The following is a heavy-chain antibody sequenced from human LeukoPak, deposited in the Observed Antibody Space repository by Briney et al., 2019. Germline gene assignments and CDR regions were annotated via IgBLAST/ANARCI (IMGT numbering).Heavy chain of an antibody. V-gene: IGHV4-59*01. J-gene: IGHJ6*03. CDR3: ARGYMGAYYYYYYMDV. Sequence: SETLSLTFTVSGGSISSYYWSWIRQPPGKGLEWIGYIYYSGSTNYNPSLKSRVTISVDTSKNQFSLKLSSVTAADTAVYYCARGYMGAYYYYYYMDVWGKGTTVTVSS. D-gene: IGHD2-2*02. CDR1: GGSISSYY. CDR2: IYYSGST.